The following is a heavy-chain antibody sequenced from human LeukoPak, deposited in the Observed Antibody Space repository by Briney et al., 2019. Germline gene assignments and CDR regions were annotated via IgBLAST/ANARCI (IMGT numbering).Heavy chain of an antibody. Sequence: GGSLRLSCAASGFTFSSYGMSWVRQAPGKGLEWVSVMSGGGGSTYDADSVKGRFTISRDNSKNTLYLQMNSLRAEDTAVYYCAKEYSGNYYYFDYWGQGTLVTVSS. CDR1: GFTFSSYG. V-gene: IGHV3-23*01. CDR2: MSGGGGST. J-gene: IGHJ4*02. CDR3: AKEYSGNYYYFDY. D-gene: IGHD1-26*01.